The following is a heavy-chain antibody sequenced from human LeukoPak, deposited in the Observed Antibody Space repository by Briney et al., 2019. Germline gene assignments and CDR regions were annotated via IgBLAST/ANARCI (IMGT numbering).Heavy chain of an antibody. CDR2: IWYDGSKK. Sequence: GGSLRLSCAASGFTFSNYGFHWVRQAPGKGLEWVAVIWYDGSKKYYADSVKGRFTISRDNSKNTLYLQMNSLRDEDTAVYYCARHLSGDDIWGQGTLVTASS. D-gene: IGHD4-17*01. CDR3: ARHLSGDDI. CDR1: GFTFSNYG. V-gene: IGHV3-33*01. J-gene: IGHJ4*02.